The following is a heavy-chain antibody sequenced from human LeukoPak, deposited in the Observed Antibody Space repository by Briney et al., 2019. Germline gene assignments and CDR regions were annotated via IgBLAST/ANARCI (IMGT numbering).Heavy chain of an antibody. CDR3: ATETNGRHYDY. CDR2: IGPTGSDR. CDR1: GLTFSTSG. J-gene: IGHJ4*02. V-gene: IGHV3-21*06. D-gene: IGHD1-14*01. Sequence: GGSLRLSCTASGLTFSTSGFNWVRQAPGKGLEWVASIGPTGSDRYHADSIKGRFTVSRGNANNFLYLQMNSLRAEDTAVYYCATETNGRHYDYWGQGTLLTVSS.